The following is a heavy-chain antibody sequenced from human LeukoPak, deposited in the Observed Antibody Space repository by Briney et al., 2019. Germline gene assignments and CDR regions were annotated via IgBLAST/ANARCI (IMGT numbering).Heavy chain of an antibody. D-gene: IGHD3-22*01. J-gene: IGHJ4*02. CDR1: GYTFSSYE. Sequence: GGSLRLSCAASGYTFSSYEMNWVRQAPGKGLEWVSYISSSGSTIYYADSVKGRFTISRDNAKNSLYLQMNSLRAEDTAVYYCARAWYNYDSSGYSLDYWGQGTLVTVSS. V-gene: IGHV3-48*03. CDR2: ISSSGSTI. CDR3: ARAWYNYDSSGYSLDY.